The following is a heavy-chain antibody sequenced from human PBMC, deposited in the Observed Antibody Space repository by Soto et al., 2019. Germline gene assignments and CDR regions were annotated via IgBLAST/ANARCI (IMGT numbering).Heavy chain of an antibody. D-gene: IGHD2-2*01. V-gene: IGHV3-53*01. Sequence: PGGSLRLSCAASGFTVSDNYIMWVRQAPGKGLEWVSLLYSGGRIYYADSVKGRFTISRDTSKNTLYLQMDSLRTEDTAVYYCARSDLHYSYAVNAWGQGTTVTV. CDR2: LYSGGRI. J-gene: IGHJ6*02. CDR1: GFTVSDNY. CDR3: ARSDLHYSYAVNA.